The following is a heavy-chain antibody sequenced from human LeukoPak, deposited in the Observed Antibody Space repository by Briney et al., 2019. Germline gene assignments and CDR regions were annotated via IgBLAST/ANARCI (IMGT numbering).Heavy chain of an antibody. J-gene: IGHJ4*02. CDR3: ARGSYDRWYSSSWYPDY. V-gene: IGHV4-34*01. CDR1: GGSFSGYY. Sequence: SETLSLTCAVYGGSFSGYYWSWIRQPPGKGLEWIGEINHSGSTNYNPSLKSRVTISVDTSKNQFSLKLSSVTAADTAVYYCARGSYDRWYSSSWYPDYWGQGTLVTVSS. CDR2: INHSGST. D-gene: IGHD6-13*01.